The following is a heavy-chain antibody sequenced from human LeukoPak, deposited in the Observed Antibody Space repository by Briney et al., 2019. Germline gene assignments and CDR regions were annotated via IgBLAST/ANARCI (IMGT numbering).Heavy chain of an antibody. V-gene: IGHV4-59*01. CDR2: IYYIGST. D-gene: IGHD2-2*01. Sequence: PSETLSLTCTVSGGSISSYYWSWIRQPPGKGLEWIGYIYYIGSTNYNPSLKSRVTISVDTSKNQFSLKLSSVTAADTAVYYCARGGGNFVVVPAATQRRYYYYYYYMDVWGKGTTVTVSS. CDR1: GGSISSYY. J-gene: IGHJ6*03. CDR3: ARGGGNFVVVPAATQRRYYYYYYYMDV.